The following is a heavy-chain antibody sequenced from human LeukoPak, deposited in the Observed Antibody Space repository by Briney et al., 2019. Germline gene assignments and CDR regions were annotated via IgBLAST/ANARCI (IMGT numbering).Heavy chain of an antibody. Sequence: GGSLRLSCAASGFTFSDFYMTWIRQAPGKGLEWVSHISSSSSYTNYADSVKGRFTISRDNAKNSLYLQMNSLRAEDTAVYYCARGQADFDSWGQGTLVTVSS. CDR3: ARGQADFDS. V-gene: IGHV3-11*06. CDR2: ISSSSSYT. J-gene: IGHJ4*02. CDR1: GFTFSDFY.